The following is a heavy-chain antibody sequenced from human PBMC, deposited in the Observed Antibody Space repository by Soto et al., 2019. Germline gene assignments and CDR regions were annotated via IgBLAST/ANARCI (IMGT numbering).Heavy chain of an antibody. J-gene: IGHJ4*02. V-gene: IGHV4-59*08. Sequence: PSETLSLTCTVSGGSISPYYWGWIRQPPEKGLEWIGNIYYIGNSNYNPSLKSRVTISLDTSKNQFSLKLSSVTAADTAVYYCARLNYGDFQLYYFDYWGQGTLVTVS. CDR3: ARLNYGDFQLYYFDY. CDR2: IYYIGNS. D-gene: IGHD4-17*01. CDR1: GGSISPYY.